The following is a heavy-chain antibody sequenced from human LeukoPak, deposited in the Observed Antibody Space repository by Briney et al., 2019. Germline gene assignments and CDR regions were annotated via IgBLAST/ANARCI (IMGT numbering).Heavy chain of an antibody. Sequence: PSETLSLTCTVSGGSISSYYWSWIRQPPGKGLEWVSVIYSGGSTYYADSVKGRFTISGHNSKNTLYLQMNSLRAEDTAVYYCARVYCGGDCYDPSRSYFDYWGQGTLVTVSS. D-gene: IGHD2-21*02. CDR1: GGSISSYY. V-gene: IGHV3-53*04. CDR2: IYSGGST. J-gene: IGHJ4*02. CDR3: ARVYCGGDCYDPSRSYFDY.